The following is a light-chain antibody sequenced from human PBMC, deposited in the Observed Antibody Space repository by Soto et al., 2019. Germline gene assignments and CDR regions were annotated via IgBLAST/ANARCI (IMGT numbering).Light chain of an antibody. J-gene: IGLJ2*01. CDR1: SSDVGGYNY. CDR2: DVS. Sequence: QSALTQPASVSGSPGQSITISCTGTSSDVGGYNYVSWYQQHPGKAPKLMIYDVSNRPSGVSNRFSGSKSGNTASVTISGLQAEDEADYYCSSYTSSSTLVFGGGTKLT. V-gene: IGLV2-14*01. CDR3: SSYTSSSTLV.